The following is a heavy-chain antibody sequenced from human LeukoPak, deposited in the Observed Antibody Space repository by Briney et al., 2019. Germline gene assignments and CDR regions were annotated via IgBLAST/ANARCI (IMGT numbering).Heavy chain of an antibody. D-gene: IGHD6-13*01. V-gene: IGHV1-18*01. J-gene: IGHJ4*02. Sequence: GASVKVSCKASGYTFTSYGISWVRQAPGQGLEWMGWISAYNGNTNYAQKLQGRVTMTTDTSMSTAYMELRSLRSDDTAVYYCARGTPFRIAAGGYFDYWGQGTLVTVSS. CDR1: GYTFTSYG. CDR2: ISAYNGNT. CDR3: ARGTPFRIAAGGYFDY.